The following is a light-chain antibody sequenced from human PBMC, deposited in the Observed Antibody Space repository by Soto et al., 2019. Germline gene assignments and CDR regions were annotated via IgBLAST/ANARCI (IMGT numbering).Light chain of an antibody. CDR1: QSVTNKY. J-gene: IGKJ2*01. Sequence: EVVLTQSPGTLSLSPGERATLSCRARQSVTNKYLAWYQQKPGQAPRLLIFGSSESATGIPDRFSGSGSGKDFTLTISRLEPEEFAVYYCQQYGSSPPYTFGQGTKLQI. CDR3: QQYGSSPPYT. CDR2: GSS. V-gene: IGKV3-20*01.